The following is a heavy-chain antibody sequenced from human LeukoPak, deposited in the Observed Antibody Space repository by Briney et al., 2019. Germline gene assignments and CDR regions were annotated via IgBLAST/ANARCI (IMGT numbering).Heavy chain of an antibody. CDR2: IAGSSGYI. D-gene: IGHD2-21*02. J-gene: IGHJ4*01. CDR1: GFTFSSYT. Sequence: GRSLRLSCAASGFTFSSYTMNWVRQAPGKGLEWVSSIAGSSGYISYADSVKGRFTISRDNAKKSLCLQMTSLTAEDTAVYYCARDRGAYCGGDCYLGFDYWGRGTLVTVSS. CDR3: ARDRGAYCGGDCYLGFDY. V-gene: IGHV3-21*01.